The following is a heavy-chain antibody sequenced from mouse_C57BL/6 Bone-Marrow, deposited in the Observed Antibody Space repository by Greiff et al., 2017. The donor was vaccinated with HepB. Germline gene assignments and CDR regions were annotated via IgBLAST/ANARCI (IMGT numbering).Heavy chain of an antibody. Sequence: QVQLQQPGAELVKPGASVKLSCKASGYTFTSYWMHWVKQRPGQGLEWIGMIHPNSGSTKYNEKFKSKATLTVDKSSSTAYMQLSSLTSEDSAVYYCARAVYYGYEYYAMDYWGQGTSVTGSS. D-gene: IGHD2-2*01. CDR3: ARAVYYGYEYYAMDY. V-gene: IGHV1-64*01. CDR2: IHPNSGST. J-gene: IGHJ4*01. CDR1: GYTFTSYW.